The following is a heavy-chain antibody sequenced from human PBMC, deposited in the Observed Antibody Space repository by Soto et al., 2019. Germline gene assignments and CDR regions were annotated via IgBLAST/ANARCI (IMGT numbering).Heavy chain of an antibody. D-gene: IGHD6-19*01. CDR3: ARRVIGSWRGFDI. V-gene: IGHV3-23*01. CDR2: ISDGGDLT. CDR1: GFAFSSHP. J-gene: IGHJ3*02. Sequence: VQLLESGGGLAQPGGSLRLSCAASGFAFSSHPMRWVRQAPEKGLEWVAGISDGGDLTYNADSVRGRFTISRDNSRNSLCRQMSSLRAEDTAVYYCARRVIGSWRGFDIWGQGTMVTVSS.